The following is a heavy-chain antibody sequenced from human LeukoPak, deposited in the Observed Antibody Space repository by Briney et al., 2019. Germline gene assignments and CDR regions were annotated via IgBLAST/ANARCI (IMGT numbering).Heavy chain of an antibody. Sequence: SETLSLTCTVSGGSISSGSYYWSWIRQPAGKGLEWIGRIYTSGSTNYNPSLKSRVTISVDTSKNQFSLKLSSVTAADTAVYYCARADMTTVKGSWFDPWGQGTLVTVSS. J-gene: IGHJ5*02. CDR2: IYTSGST. V-gene: IGHV4-61*02. CDR1: GGSISSGSYY. CDR3: ARADMTTVKGSWFDP. D-gene: IGHD4-11*01.